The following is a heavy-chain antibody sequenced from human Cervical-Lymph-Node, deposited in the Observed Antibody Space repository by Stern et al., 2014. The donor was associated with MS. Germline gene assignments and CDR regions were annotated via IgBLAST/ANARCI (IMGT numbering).Heavy chain of an antibody. CDR1: GYTFTGYY. V-gene: IGHV1-2*02. CDR3: ARWKQVYSGSYGGPIDY. CDR2: INPNSGGT. Sequence: QVQLVESGAEVKKPGASVKVSCKASGYTFTGYYMHWVRQAPGQGLEWMGWINPNSGGTNYAQKFQGRVTMTRDTSISTAYMELSRLRSDDTAVYYCARWKQVYSGSYGGPIDYWGQGTLVTVSS. D-gene: IGHD1-26*01. J-gene: IGHJ4*02.